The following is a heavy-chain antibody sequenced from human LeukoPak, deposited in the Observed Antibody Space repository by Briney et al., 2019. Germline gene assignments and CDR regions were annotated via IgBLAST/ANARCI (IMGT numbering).Heavy chain of an antibody. CDR3: ASQGYSGSYFWDY. Sequence: GGSLRLSCAASGFTFSSYSMNWVRQAPGKGLEWVAVISYDGSNKYYADSVKGRFTISRDNSKNTLYLQMNSLRAEDTAVYYCASQGYSGSYFWDYWGQGTLVTVSS. V-gene: IGHV3-30*03. D-gene: IGHD1-26*01. CDR2: ISYDGSNK. J-gene: IGHJ4*02. CDR1: GFTFSSYS.